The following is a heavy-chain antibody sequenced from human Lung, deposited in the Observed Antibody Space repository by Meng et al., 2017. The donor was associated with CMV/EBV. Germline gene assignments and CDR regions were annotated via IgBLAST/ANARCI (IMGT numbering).Heavy chain of an antibody. D-gene: IGHD6-13*01. J-gene: IGHJ5*02. Sequence: SGGTFSSYAISWVRQAPGQGLEWMGGILPILGIANYAQKFQGRVTITADKSTSTAYMELSSLRSEDTAVYYCARESRGAAAGWRWFDPWGQGTLVTVSS. CDR1: GGTFSSYA. CDR3: ARESRGAAAGWRWFDP. V-gene: IGHV1-69*10. CDR2: ILPILGIA.